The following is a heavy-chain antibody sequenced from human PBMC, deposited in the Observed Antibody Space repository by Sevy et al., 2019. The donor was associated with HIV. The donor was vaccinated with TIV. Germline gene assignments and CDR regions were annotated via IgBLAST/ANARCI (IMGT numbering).Heavy chain of an antibody. CDR2: IKQDGSEK. CDR1: GFTFNNYW. Sequence: GGSLRLSCAASGFTFNNYWMTWVRQAPGKGLEWVGNIKQDGSEKYYLDSVKGRFTISRDNAKNALYLHMNSLRDDDTGIYYCARAGGDTVVVTAAIGILIMDVWGQGTTVTVSS. CDR3: ARAGGDTVVVTAAIGILIMDV. V-gene: IGHV3-7*01. J-gene: IGHJ6*02. D-gene: IGHD2-2*02.